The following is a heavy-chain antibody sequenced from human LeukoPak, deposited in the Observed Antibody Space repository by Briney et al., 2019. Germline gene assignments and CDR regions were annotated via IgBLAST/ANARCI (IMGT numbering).Heavy chain of an antibody. J-gene: IGHJ4*02. CDR3: ARGGYQYEI. Sequence: GGSLRLSCAASGFTFSRYWMSWVRQAPGKGLEWVAKIKEDGSEKYYVDSVKGRFTISRDNAKDSLYLQMNCLRAEDTAVYYCARGGYQYEIWGQGTLVTVSS. D-gene: IGHD2-2*01. CDR2: IKEDGSEK. CDR1: GFTFSRYW. V-gene: IGHV3-7*03.